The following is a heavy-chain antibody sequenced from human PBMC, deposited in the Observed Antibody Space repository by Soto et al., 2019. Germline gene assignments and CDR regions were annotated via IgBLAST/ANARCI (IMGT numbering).Heavy chain of an antibody. J-gene: IGHJ6*04. V-gene: IGHV3-21*01. CDR1: GFTFSSYS. CDR2: ISSSSSYI. Sequence: GGSLRLSCAASGFTFSSYSMNWVRQAPGKGLEWVSSISSSSSYIYYADSVKGRFTISRDNAKNSLYLQMNSLRAEDTAVYYCARESRACIAAASMDVWGKGTTVTVSS. D-gene: IGHD6-13*01. CDR3: ARESRACIAAASMDV.